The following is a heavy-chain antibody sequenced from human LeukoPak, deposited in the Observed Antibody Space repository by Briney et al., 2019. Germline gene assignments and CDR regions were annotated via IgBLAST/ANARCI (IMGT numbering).Heavy chain of an antibody. CDR2: MNPNSGNT. CDR1: GYTFTSYD. Sequence: ASVKVSCKASGYTFTSYDINWVRQATGQGLEWMGWMNPNSGNTGYAQKLQGRVTMTTDTSTNTAYMELRSLRSDDTAVYYCARDLGYSSSSGLDYWGQGTLVTVSS. CDR3: ARDLGYSSSSGLDY. J-gene: IGHJ4*02. V-gene: IGHV1-8*01. D-gene: IGHD6-6*01.